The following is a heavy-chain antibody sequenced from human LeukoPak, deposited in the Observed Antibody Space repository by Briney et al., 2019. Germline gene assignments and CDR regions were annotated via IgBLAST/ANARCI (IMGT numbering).Heavy chain of an antibody. V-gene: IGHV3-30*02. CDR3: AKGSKLVVITRDHYMAV. J-gene: IGHJ6*03. CDR1: GFTFSSYG. CDR2: IRHDGSNK. Sequence: GGSLRLTCAASGFTFSSYGMHWVRQAPGKGLEWVAFIRHDGSNKYYAGSVKGRFTISRDNSKNTLYLQMNSLRAGDTAVYYCAKGSKLVVITRDHYMAVWGKGTTVTISS. D-gene: IGHD3-22*01.